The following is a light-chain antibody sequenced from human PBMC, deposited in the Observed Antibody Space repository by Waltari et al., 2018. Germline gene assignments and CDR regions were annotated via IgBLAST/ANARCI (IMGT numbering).Light chain of an antibody. Sequence: PMLTQPASLSASPGASASLTCTFSGGINVAGYHIHWYQQKQGSPPRYLLRYKTDSDKGQGSGVPSRFSGSKDASANTAILRISGLQSEDEADYYCAIGHSSGGLFGGGTRLTVL. V-gene: IGLV5-45*01. CDR3: AIGHSSGGL. CDR2: YKTDSDK. CDR1: GGINVAGYH. J-gene: IGLJ2*01.